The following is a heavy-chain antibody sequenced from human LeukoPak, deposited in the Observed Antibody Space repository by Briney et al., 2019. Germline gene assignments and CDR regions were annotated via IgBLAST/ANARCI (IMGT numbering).Heavy chain of an antibody. Sequence: PEGSLGLSCAASGFTFSGYDMTWVGQAPGRGREGVSFFRPSGEKKNNRDSVKGRFTISRDNSKNTVYLQMNNMRVDDTAVYYCARVAGWHWFDPWGQGTLVTVSS. J-gene: IGHJ5*02. CDR1: GFTFSGYD. CDR3: ARVAGWHWFDP. D-gene: IGHD6-19*01. V-gene: IGHV3-23*01. CDR2: FRPSGEKK.